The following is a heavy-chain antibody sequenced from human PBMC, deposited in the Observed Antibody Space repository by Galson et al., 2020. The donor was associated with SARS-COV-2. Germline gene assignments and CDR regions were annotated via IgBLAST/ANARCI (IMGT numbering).Heavy chain of an antibody. D-gene: IGHD3-22*01. CDR3: AKMYYYDSSGYYYEDDDAFDI. Sequence: TGGSPRLSCAASGFTFSSYGMHWVRQAPGKGLEWVAVISYDGSNKYYADSVKGRFTISRDNSKNTLYLQMNSLRAEDTAVYYCAKMYYYDSSGYYYEDDDAFDIWGQGTMVTVSS. CDR1: GFTFSSYG. V-gene: IGHV3-30*18. CDR2: ISYDGSNK. J-gene: IGHJ3*02.